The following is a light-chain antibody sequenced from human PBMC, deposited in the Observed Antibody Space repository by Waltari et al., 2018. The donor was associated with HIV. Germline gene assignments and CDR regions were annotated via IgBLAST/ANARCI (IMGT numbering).Light chain of an antibody. CDR2: EVS. V-gene: IGKV2D-29*02. CDR3: LQTIQLPLT. Sequence: DIVVTQTPLSLSVTPGQPASISCKSSQSLLHSDGETYLYWYLQKPGQSPQLLIYEVSNRFSGGPERFSVSGSGTDCTLKISRVEAEDVGIYYCLQTIQLPLTFGQGTRLEIK. J-gene: IGKJ5*01. CDR1: QSLLHSDGETY.